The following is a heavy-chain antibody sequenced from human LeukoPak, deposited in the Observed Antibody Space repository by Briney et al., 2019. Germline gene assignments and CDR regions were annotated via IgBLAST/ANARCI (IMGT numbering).Heavy chain of an antibody. CDR1: GGSIRGYY. Sequence: SEALSLTCNVSGGSIRGYYWSWIRQPPGKGLEWIGYIYLSGITNYNTSLKSRFPMSVDTYKNQFSLKVSSVTAADTDVYYCARLPAPGCSSTSCYAHDAFDIWGQGTMVTVSS. CDR2: IYLSGIT. V-gene: IGHV4-59*08. D-gene: IGHD2-2*01. J-gene: IGHJ3*02. CDR3: ARLPAPGCSSTSCYAHDAFDI.